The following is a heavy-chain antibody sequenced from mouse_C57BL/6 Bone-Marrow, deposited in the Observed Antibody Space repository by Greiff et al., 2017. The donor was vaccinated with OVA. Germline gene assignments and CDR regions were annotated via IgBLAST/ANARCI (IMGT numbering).Heavy chain of an antibody. CDR1: GFTFSSYG. V-gene: IGHV5-6*01. CDR3: ARHGDDGSFFDY. J-gene: IGHJ2*01. D-gene: IGHD1-1*01. Sequence: EVKVVESGGDLVKPGGSLKLSCAASGFTFSSYGMSWVRQTPGKRLEWVATISSGGSYTYYPDSVKGRFTISRDNAKNTLYLQMSSLKSEDTAMYYCARHGDDGSFFDYGGQGTTLTVSA. CDR2: ISSGGSYT.